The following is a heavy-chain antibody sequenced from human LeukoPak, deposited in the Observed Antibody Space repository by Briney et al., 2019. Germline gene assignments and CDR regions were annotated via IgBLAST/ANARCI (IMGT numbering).Heavy chain of an antibody. D-gene: IGHD3-22*01. CDR2: IRYDGSNK. CDR3: AKDPYYYDSSGYYYHRAFDI. J-gene: IGHJ3*02. V-gene: IGHV3-30*02. Sequence: GGSLRVSCAASGFTFSSYGMHWVRQAPGKGLWWVAFIRYDGSNKYYADSVKGRFPISRDNSKNTLYLQMNSLRAEDTAVYYCAKDPYYYDSSGYYYHRAFDIWGQGTMVTVSS. CDR1: GFTFSSYG.